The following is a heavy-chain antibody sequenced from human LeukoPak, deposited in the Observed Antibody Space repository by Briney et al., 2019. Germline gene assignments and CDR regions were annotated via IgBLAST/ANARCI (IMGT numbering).Heavy chain of an antibody. CDR2: ISSSSSTI. V-gene: IGHV3-48*01. J-gene: IGHJ4*02. Sequence: GGSLRLSCAASGFTFSSYSMNWVRQAPGKGLEWVSYISSSSSTIYYADSVKGRFTISRDNAKNSLYLQMNSLRAEDTAVYYCARDQSDDSSGYYSDFDYWGQGTLVTVSS. D-gene: IGHD3-22*01. CDR3: ARDQSDDSSGYYSDFDY. CDR1: GFTFSSYS.